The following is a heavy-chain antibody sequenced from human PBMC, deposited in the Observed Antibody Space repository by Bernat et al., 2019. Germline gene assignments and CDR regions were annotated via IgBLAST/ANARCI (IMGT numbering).Heavy chain of an antibody. CDR1: GFTVSSNY. CDR2: IYSGGST. V-gene: IGHV3-53*02. CDR3: AGGGGGYGLNY. D-gene: IGHD3-10*01. Sequence: EVQLVETGGGLIQPGGSLRLSCAASGFTVSSNYMSWVRQAPGKGLEWVSVIYSGGSTYYATSVRRRFTISRDNSKNTLYLQRNGRRAEDTAVYYWAGGGGGYGLNYWGQGTLVTVSS. J-gene: IGHJ4*02.